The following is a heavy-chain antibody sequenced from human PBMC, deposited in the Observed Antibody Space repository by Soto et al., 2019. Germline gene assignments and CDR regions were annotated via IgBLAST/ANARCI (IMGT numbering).Heavy chain of an antibody. D-gene: IGHD4-17*01. V-gene: IGHV3-30*18. CDR3: AKDRLYGDYVSWAGIDY. CDR2: ISYDGSNR. J-gene: IGHJ4*02. CDR1: EFTFSSYG. Sequence: QVQLVESGGGVVQPGRSLRLSCAASEFTFSSYGIHWVRQAPGKGLEWVAAISYDGSNRHYADSVKGRFTISRDNSKNTLYLQMNSLRAEDRAVYYCAKDRLYGDYVSWAGIDYWGQGILVTVSS.